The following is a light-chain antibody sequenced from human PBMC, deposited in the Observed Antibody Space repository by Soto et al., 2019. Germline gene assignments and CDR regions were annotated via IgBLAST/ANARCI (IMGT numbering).Light chain of an antibody. CDR3: QQSNITLWT. Sequence: DIQMTPSPSSLSASVGDRVTITCRASQSISSYLNWYQQKPVKAPKLLIYAASSLQSGVPSRFSGSGSGTDFALTISSLRPEDFATYYCQQSNITLWTFGQGTKVEIK. CDR1: QSISSY. CDR2: AAS. V-gene: IGKV1-39*01. J-gene: IGKJ1*01.